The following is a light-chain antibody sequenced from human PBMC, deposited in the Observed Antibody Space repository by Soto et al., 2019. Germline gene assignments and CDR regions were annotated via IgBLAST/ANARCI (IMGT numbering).Light chain of an antibody. V-gene: IGKV3-20*01. Sequence: EIVMTQSPGTLSLSPGERATISCRASQVIGSRYLAWYHQKSGQAPRLLIYGASSRATGIPDRFSGSGSGTDFTLTISRLEPEDFGVYYCQQFGSSILHTFGQGTKVDIK. CDR1: QVIGSRY. CDR3: QQFGSSILHT. J-gene: IGKJ2*01. CDR2: GAS.